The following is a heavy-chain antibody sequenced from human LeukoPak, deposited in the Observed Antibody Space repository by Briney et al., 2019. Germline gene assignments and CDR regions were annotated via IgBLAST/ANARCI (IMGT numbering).Heavy chain of an antibody. CDR1: GGSISSSSYS. Sequence: SETLSLTCSVSGGSISSSSYSWGWIRPPPGKGLEWTGSIYYSGSTYYNPSLKSRVNISVDTSKTQFSLKLSSVTAADTAVYYCARQEQWLAGADYWGQGTLVTVSS. D-gene: IGHD6-19*01. V-gene: IGHV4-39*01. CDR2: IYYSGST. J-gene: IGHJ4*02. CDR3: ARQEQWLAGADY.